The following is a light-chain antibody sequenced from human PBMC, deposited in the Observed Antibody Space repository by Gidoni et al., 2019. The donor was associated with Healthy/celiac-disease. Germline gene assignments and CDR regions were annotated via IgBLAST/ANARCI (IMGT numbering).Light chain of an antibody. Sequence: IVFTQSPATLSLSPGERATLSCRSSQSVSSYLAWSQQKHGPAPRQLIYDASNRATGLPARFSGSGSGTDFTLTISSLEPEDFAVYYCQQRSNWHLTFGGGTKVEIK. CDR2: DAS. J-gene: IGKJ4*01. CDR3: QQRSNWHLT. V-gene: IGKV3-11*01. CDR1: QSVSSY.